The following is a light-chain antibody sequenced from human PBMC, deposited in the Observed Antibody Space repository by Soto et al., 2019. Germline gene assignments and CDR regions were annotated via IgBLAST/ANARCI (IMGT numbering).Light chain of an antibody. CDR2: VAS. CDR1: QSVSTSY. V-gene: IGKV3-20*01. Sequence: EIVLTKSPGTLSLSPGERATLSCRASQSVSTSYLAWYQHKPGQAPRLLIYVASSRATGIPDRFSGSGSGTDVTLTISRLEPEDFAVYYCQQYGSSHHTFGQGTNLEIQ. J-gene: IGKJ2*01. CDR3: QQYGSSHHT.